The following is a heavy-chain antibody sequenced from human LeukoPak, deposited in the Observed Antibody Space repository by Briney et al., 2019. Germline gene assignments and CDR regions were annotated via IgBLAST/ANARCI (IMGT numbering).Heavy chain of an antibody. V-gene: IGHV3-7*01. J-gene: IGHJ4*02. CDR2: IKQDGGEK. D-gene: IGHD6-19*01. CDR1: GFTFSSYW. CDR3: ARGSGWSCFCY. Sequence: GGSLRLSCAASGFTFSSYWMSWVRQAPGKGLEWVANIKQDGGEKYYVDSVEGRFTISRDNAKNSLYLQMNDLRADDTAVYYRARGSGWSCFCYWGQGTLVTVSS.